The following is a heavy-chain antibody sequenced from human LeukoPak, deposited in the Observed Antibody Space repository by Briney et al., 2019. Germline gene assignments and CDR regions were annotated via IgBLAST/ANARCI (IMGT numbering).Heavy chain of an antibody. J-gene: IGHJ4*02. V-gene: IGHV4-61*02. CDR1: GGSSSSGSYY. CDR3: ARTGRYYDSSGYYYSNDY. D-gene: IGHD3-22*01. CDR2: IYTSGST. Sequence: PSETLSLTCTVSGGSSSSGSYYWRWIRQPAGKGLEWIGRIYTSGSTNYNPSLKGRVTISVDTSKNQFSLKLSSVTAADTAVYYCARTGRYYDSSGYYYSNDYWGQGTLVTVSS.